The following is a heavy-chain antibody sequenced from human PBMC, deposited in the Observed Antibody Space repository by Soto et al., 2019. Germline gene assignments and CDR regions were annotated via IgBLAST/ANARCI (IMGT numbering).Heavy chain of an antibody. Sequence: GGSLRLSCAASGVTFSSYGMHWVRQAPGKGLEWVAVISYDGSNKYYADSVKGRFTISRDNSKNTLYLQMNSLRAEDTAVYYCAKDPPLELSYYYYGMDVWGQGTTVTVSS. CDR1: GVTFSSYG. J-gene: IGHJ6*02. V-gene: IGHV3-30*18. CDR2: ISYDGSNK. CDR3: AKDPPLELSYYYYGMDV. D-gene: IGHD1-7*01.